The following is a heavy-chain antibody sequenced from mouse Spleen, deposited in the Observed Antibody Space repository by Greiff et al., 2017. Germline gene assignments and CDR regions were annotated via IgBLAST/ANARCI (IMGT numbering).Heavy chain of an antibody. CDR3: TAELLLRLYYFDY. CDR1: GFTFSNYW. Sequence: EVQRVESGGGLVQPGGSMKLSCVASGFTFSNYWMNWVRQSPEKGLEWVAQIRLKSDNYATHYAESVKGKFTISRDDSKSSVYLQMNNLRAEDTGIYYCTAELLLRLYYFDYWGQGTTLTVSS. CDR2: IRLKSDNYAT. D-gene: IGHD1-1*01. V-gene: IGHV6-3*01. J-gene: IGHJ2*01.